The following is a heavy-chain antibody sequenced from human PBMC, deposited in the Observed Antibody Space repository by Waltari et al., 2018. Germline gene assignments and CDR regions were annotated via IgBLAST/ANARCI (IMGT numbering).Heavy chain of an antibody. CDR3: AREWGVMIGTAGFYLDY. Sequence: EVQLVGSGGGLVKPGGSLRLSCAASGFTFSSCTMNLVRQAPGKGMDWVPSVSGVSSHKYYADSVKGRFTISRDNVNNSLHLQMNSLRAEDTAVYYCAREWGVMIGTAGFYLDYWAQGTLVTVSS. CDR2: VSGVSSHK. CDR1: GFTFSSCT. D-gene: IGHD3-22*01. J-gene: IGHJ4*02. V-gene: IGHV3-21*01.